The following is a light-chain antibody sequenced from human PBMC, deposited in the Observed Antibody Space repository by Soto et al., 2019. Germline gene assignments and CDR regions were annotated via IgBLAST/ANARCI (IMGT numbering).Light chain of an antibody. CDR2: DAS. CDR1: QSVNNF. J-gene: IGKJ3*01. V-gene: IGKV3-11*01. CDR3: QHRDNWPPT. Sequence: EIVLTQSPATLSVSPGDRATLSCRASQSVNNFLAWYQQKPGQAPRILIYDASCRAAGIPKRFSGSGSGTDITRLNPGHVPEDFSLYCWQHRDNWPPTFGPGTKVDI.